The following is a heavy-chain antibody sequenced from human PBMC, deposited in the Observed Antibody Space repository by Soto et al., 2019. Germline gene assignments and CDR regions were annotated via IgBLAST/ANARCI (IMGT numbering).Heavy chain of an antibody. J-gene: IGHJ4*02. CDR3: ARPSSGSMRHYFDS. CDR1: GYTFVNYG. Sequence: QIQLVQSGGEVRKPGASVRVSCATSGYTFVNYGITWVRQAPGQGPEGMGWMRPYTGDTSYSQRFQGRLTLTRDTSRNTAYMELRSLTSDDTGVYYCARPSSGSMRHYFDSWGQGALVTVSS. CDR2: MRPYTGDT. V-gene: IGHV1-18*01. D-gene: IGHD1-26*01.